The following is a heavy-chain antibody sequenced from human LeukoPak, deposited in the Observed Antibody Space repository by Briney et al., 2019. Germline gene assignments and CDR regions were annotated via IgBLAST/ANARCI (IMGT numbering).Heavy chain of an antibody. CDR3: AKDRLTTVVMGYLDY. J-gene: IGHJ4*02. CDR2: IRSDGSNK. D-gene: IGHD4-23*01. CDR1: GFTFSDYG. Sequence: PGGSLRLYCAASGFTFSDYGMHWVRQAPGKGLEWVAFIRSDGSNKYYADSVKGRLTISRNNSKNTVYLQMNNLRTEDTAEYYCAKDRLTTVVMGYLDYWGQGTLVTVSS. V-gene: IGHV3-30*02.